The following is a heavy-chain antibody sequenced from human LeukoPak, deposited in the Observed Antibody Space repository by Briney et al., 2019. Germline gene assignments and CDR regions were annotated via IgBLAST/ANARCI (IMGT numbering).Heavy chain of an antibody. CDR3: VKDCPGDSSPEGVCHYYMDV. CDR2: IWSDGTNK. Sequence: GGSLRLSCTASGFSFSSHGMHWVRQAPGKGLEWVAVIWSDGTNKYYADSVKGRFVISRDNSNNTLHLQMNSLRGDDTAVYYCVKDCPGDSSPEGVCHYYMDVWGQGTTVTVSS. J-gene: IGHJ6*03. CDR1: GFSFSSHG. V-gene: IGHV3-30*02. D-gene: IGHD6-13*01.